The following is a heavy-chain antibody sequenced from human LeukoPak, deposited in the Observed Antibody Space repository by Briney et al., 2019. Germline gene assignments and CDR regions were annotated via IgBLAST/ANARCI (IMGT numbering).Heavy chain of an antibody. D-gene: IGHD3-3*01. Sequence: GGSLRLSCAASGFTFSSYGMHWVRQAPGKGLEWVAFIRYDGSNKYYADSVKGRFTISRDNSKNTLYLQMNSLRAEDTAVYYCAKDQVRGWSGLIGMDVWGKGTTVTVSS. V-gene: IGHV3-30*02. CDR1: GFTFSSYG. CDR3: AKDQVRGWSGLIGMDV. CDR2: IRYDGSNK. J-gene: IGHJ6*04.